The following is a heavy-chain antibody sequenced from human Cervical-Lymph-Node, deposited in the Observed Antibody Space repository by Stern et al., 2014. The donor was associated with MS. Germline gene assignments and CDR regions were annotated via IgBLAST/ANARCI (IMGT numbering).Heavy chain of an antibody. CDR1: GFALGSYV. CDR3: ARGYSGYIIDY. V-gene: IGHV3-30*04. D-gene: IGHD5-12*01. Sequence: LQPGRSLRVSCAASGFALGSYVMHWVRQAPGKGREWVALVSFDGRNKHYADSVKGRFTISRDKINNTLHLQMNSLRPEDTAVYSCARGYSGYIIDYWGQGTLVTVTS. J-gene: IGHJ4*02. CDR2: VSFDGRNK.